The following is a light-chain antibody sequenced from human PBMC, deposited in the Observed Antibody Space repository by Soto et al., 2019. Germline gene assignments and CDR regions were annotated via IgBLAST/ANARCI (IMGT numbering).Light chain of an antibody. CDR3: QQYDTSPPT. Sequence: EIVLTQSPGTLSWSPGERATLSCRASQTIASRYLACYQHQRGQAPRLLIYRTFARAPGIPDRFSGGGSGTDFTLTISRLEREDFAVYYCQQYDTSPPTFGQGTRLDIK. CDR1: QTIASRY. J-gene: IGKJ5*01. V-gene: IGKV3-20*01. CDR2: RTF.